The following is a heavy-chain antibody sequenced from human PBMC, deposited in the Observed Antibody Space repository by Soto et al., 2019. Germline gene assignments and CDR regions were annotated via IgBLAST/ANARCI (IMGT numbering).Heavy chain of an antibody. J-gene: IGHJ4*02. CDR2: IYYTGMT. D-gene: IGHD2-15*01. CDR1: GTSVSSTDYY. V-gene: IGHV4-39*07. CDR3: AAEIYSGGTCCHFDY. Sequence: SETLSLTCTVSGTSVSSTDYYWGWIRQPPGKGLEWITSIYYTGMTYYNPSLKSRVTITRDTSTSTAYMELSSLTSEDTAVYYCAAEIYSGGTCCHFDYWGQGTPVTVSS.